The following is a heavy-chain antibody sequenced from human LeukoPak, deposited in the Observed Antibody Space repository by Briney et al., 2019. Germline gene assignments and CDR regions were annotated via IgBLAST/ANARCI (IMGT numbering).Heavy chain of an antibody. Sequence: ASVKVSCKASGGTFSTYSISWVRQAPGQGLEWMGRIIPVVGVINYAQTFQGRVTISADKATNTAYMDLTNLTSDDTAIYYCARVLYWGQGTLVTVSS. V-gene: IGHV1-69*04. CDR3: ARVLY. CDR2: IIPVVGVI. J-gene: IGHJ4*02. CDR1: GGTFSTYS.